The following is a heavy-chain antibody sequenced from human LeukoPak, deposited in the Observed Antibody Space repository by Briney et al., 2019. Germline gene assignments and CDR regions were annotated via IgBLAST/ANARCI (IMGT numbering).Heavy chain of an antibody. CDR2: IDYSGST. CDR1: GGSISSYY. Sequence: SETLSLTCTVSGGSISSYYWSWIRQPPGKGLEWIGYIDYSGSTNYNPSLKSRVTISVDTSKNQFSLKLSSVTAADTAVYYCARGKYYYGSGSYYYYMDVWGKGTTVTISS. V-gene: IGHV4-59*08. D-gene: IGHD3-10*01. J-gene: IGHJ6*03. CDR3: ARGKYYYGSGSYYYYMDV.